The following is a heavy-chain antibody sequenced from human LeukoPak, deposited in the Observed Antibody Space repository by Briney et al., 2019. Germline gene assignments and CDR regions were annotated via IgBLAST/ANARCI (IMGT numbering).Heavy chain of an antibody. V-gene: IGHV3-21*01. CDR2: ISSSSSYI. CDR1: GFSFSTYT. CDR3: AKDDTDGYVPTSFDY. Sequence: PGGSLRLSCAASGFSFSTYTVHWVRQAPGQTLEWVSSISSSSSYIYYAASVKGRFTISRDNAKNSLYLQMNSLRVEDTAVYYCAKDDTDGYVPTSFDYWGQGTLVTVSS. J-gene: IGHJ4*02. D-gene: IGHD2-8*01.